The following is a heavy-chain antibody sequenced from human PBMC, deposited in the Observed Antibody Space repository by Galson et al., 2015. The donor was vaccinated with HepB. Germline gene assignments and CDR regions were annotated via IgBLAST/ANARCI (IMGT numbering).Heavy chain of an antibody. J-gene: IGHJ2*01. CDR1: GYTFIGYH. V-gene: IGHV1-2*02. CDR3: ARDYAYYYESNSYRYTAYWYFDL. CDR2: INPNSGGT. Sequence: SVKVSCKASGYTFIGYHMHWVRQAPGQGLEWMGWINPNSGGTNYAQKFQGRVTMTRDTSISTAYMDLSRLRFDDTAVYYCARDYAYYYESNSYRYTAYWYFDLWGRGTLVTVSS. D-gene: IGHD3-16*02.